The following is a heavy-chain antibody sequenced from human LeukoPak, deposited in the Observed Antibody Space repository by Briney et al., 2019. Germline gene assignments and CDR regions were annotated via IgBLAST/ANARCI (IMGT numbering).Heavy chain of an antibody. Sequence: PSETLSLTCTVSGGSISSYYWSWIRQPAGKGLEWIGRIYTSGSTDYNPSLKSRVTISVDTSKNQFSLKLSSVTAADTAVYYCARSGGALWSGPIGLGMDVWGQGTTATVSS. V-gene: IGHV4-4*07. J-gene: IGHJ6*02. CDR3: ARSGGALWSGPIGLGMDV. CDR2: IYTSGST. D-gene: IGHD3-3*01. CDR1: GGSISSYY.